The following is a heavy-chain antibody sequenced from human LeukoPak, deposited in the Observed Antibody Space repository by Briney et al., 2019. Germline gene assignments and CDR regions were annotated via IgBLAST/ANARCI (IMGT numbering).Heavy chain of an antibody. J-gene: IGHJ4*02. V-gene: IGHV3-21*01. D-gene: IGHD4-17*01. Sequence: GGSLRLSCNASGFNGFSFSTYSMNWVCQAPGKGLEWVSSISSSSSYIYYADSVKGRFTISRDNAKNSLYLQMNSLRAEDTAVYYCARGIIDYGEHFDYWGQGTLVTVSS. CDR3: ARGIIDYGEHFDY. CDR1: GFNGFSFSTYS. CDR2: ISSSSSYI.